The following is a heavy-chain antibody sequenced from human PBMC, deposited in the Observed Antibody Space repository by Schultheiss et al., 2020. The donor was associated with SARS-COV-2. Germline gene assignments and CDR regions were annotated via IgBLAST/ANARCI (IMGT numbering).Heavy chain of an antibody. CDR3: AVGYSSGSIDY. J-gene: IGHJ4*02. CDR2: INSDGSST. V-gene: IGHV3-74*01. CDR1: GFTFSSYW. Sequence: GGSLRLSCAASGFTFSSYWMHWVRQAPGKGLVWVSRINSDGSSTSYADSVKGRFTISRDNAKNSLYLQMNSLRAEDTAVYYCAVGYSSGSIDYWGQGTLVTVSS. D-gene: IGHD6-19*01.